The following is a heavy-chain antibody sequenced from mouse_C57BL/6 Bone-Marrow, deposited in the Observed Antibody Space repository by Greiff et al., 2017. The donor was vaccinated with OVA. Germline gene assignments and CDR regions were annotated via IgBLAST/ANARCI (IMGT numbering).Heavy chain of an antibody. CDR1: GYTFTSYG. V-gene: IGHV1-81*01. Sequence: QVQLKESGAELARPGASVKLSCKASGYTFTSYGISWVKQRTGQGLEWIGEIYPRSGNTYYNEKFKGKATLTADKSSSTAYMELRSLTSEDSAVYFCARPPITPVRLDYFDYWGQGTTLTVSS. J-gene: IGHJ2*01. CDR2: IYPRSGNT. D-gene: IGHD1-1*01. CDR3: ARPPITPVRLDYFDY.